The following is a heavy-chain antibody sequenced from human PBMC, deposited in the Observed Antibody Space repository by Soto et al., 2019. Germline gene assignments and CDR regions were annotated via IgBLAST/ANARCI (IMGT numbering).Heavy chain of an antibody. V-gene: IGHV3-13*01. J-gene: IGHJ4*02. CDR2: IGTTGDT. CDR3: ARGLYSFDY. CDR1: GFTFSTYD. Sequence: PVGYLRLSYEASGFTFSTYDMHWVRQATGKGLEWVSTIGTTGDTYYPVSVKGRFTISRENAKNSLYLQMNSLRAGDTAVYYCARGLYSFDYWGQGTLVTVS.